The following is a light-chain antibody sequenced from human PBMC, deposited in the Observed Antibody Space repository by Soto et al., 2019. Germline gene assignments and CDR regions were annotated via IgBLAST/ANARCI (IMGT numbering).Light chain of an antibody. V-gene: IGKV3-20*01. CDR1: QSVSSSY. CDR2: GAS. J-gene: IGKJ3*01. CDR3: QQYGSSPQ. Sequence: EIALTQSPGTLSLSPGERATLSCRASQSVSSSYLAWYQQKPGQAPRLLIYGASSRATGIPDRFSGSGSGTDFTLTISRLEPEDFAVYYCQQYGSSPQFGPGTKVDIK.